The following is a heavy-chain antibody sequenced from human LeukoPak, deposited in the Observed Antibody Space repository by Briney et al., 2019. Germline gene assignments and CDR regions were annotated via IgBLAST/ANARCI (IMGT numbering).Heavy chain of an antibody. J-gene: IGHJ5*02. D-gene: IGHD3-10*01. CDR2: IYYSGST. V-gene: IGHV4-39*01. CDR1: GGSISSSSYY. CDR3: ARHEIRIYYGSGTLNWFDP. Sequence: SETLSLTCTVSGGSISSSSYYWGWIRQPPGKGLEWIGGIYYSGSTYYNPSLKSRVTISVDTSKNQFSLKLNSVTAADTAVYYCARHEIRIYYGSGTLNWFDPWGQGTLVTVSS.